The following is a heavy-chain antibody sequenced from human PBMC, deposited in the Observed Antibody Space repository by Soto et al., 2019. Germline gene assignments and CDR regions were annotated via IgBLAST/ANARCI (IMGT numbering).Heavy chain of an antibody. D-gene: IGHD1-20*01. CDR1: GFTFSNAW. J-gene: IGHJ3*02. Sequence: GGSLRLSCAASGFTFSNAWMSWVRQAPGKGLEWVGRIKSKTDGGTTDYAAPVKGRFTISRDDSKNTLYLQMNSLKTEDTAVYYCTTDGDYNWNSDAFDIWGQGTMVTVSS. V-gene: IGHV3-15*01. CDR2: IKSKTDGGTT. CDR3: TTDGDYNWNSDAFDI.